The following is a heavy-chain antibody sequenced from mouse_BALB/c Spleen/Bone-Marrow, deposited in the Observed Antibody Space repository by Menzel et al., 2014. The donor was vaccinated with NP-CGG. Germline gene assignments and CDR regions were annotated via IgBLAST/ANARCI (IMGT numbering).Heavy chain of an antibody. CDR1: GYTFSSYW. Sequence: ESGAELLKPGASVKISCKATGYTFSSYWIEWVKQRPGHGLEWIGEILPGSGSTNYNEKFKGKATFTADTSSNTAYMQLSSLTSEDSAVYYCARWVPYWEFSFWGQGPLVT. J-gene: IGHJ3*01. CDR3: ARWVPYWEFSF. V-gene: IGHV1-9*01. CDR2: ILPGSGST. D-gene: IGHD4-1*01.